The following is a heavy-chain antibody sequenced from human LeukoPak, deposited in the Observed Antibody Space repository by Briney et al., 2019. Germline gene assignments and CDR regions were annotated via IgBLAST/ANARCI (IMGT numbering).Heavy chain of an antibody. J-gene: IGHJ4*02. Sequence: GGSLRLSCAASGFTFSSCSMNWVRQAPGKGLEWISYISSTSSTIHYADSVKGRFTISRDNSKNTLYLQMNSLRAEDTAVYYCARDWYYYDISGYCDYWGQGTLVTVSS. V-gene: IGHV3-48*01. CDR2: ISSTSSTI. D-gene: IGHD3-22*01. CDR1: GFTFSSCS. CDR3: ARDWYYYDISGYCDY.